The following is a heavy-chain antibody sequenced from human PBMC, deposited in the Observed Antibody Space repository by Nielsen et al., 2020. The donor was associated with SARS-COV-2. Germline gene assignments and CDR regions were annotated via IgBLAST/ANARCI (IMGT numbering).Heavy chain of an antibody. CDR2: ISASGGST. CDR3: AASKSGYYFDL. V-gene: IGHV3-23*01. Sequence: GGSLRLSCAASGFTFTNYGMTWVRQDPGKGLEWVSTISASGGSTFYTDSVKGRLTISRDSFKNTLYLQMNSLRAEDTAVYYCAASKSGYYFDLWGQGTLVTVSS. D-gene: IGHD6-13*01. CDR1: GFTFTNYG. J-gene: IGHJ4*02.